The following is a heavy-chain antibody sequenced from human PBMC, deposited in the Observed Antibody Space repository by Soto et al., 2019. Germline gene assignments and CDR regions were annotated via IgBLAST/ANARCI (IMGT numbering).Heavy chain of an antibody. J-gene: IGHJ3*02. D-gene: IGHD3-10*01. Sequence: EVQLVESGGGSVQPGGSLRLSCAASGFTFSRHWIHWVRQAPGQGLGWVSRTKTDGTTDLADSVRGRFTTSRDNAENTVYLEMNSLRVEDTAVYYCARDMRAVPWYGGISSVFDMWGQGTRVTVSS. CDR2: TKTDGTT. V-gene: IGHV3-74*01. CDR1: GFTFSRHW. CDR3: ARDMRAVPWYGGISSVFDM.